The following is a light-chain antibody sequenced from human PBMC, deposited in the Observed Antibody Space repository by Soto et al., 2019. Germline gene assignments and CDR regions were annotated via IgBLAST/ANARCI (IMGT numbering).Light chain of an antibody. Sequence: DIQLTQSPSFLCASLGDRVTITCRASQDISAYLAWYQQKPGKAPNILIYGASTLQSGVPSRFSGSGSGTESTLTISRLQPEDFETYYCQQFNSYPRTFGQGTRLEIK. CDR1: QDISAY. CDR2: GAS. CDR3: QQFNSYPRT. V-gene: IGKV1-9*01. J-gene: IGKJ5*01.